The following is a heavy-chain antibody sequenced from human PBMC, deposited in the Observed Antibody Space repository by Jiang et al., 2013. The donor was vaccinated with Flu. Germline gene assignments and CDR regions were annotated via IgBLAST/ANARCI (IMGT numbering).Heavy chain of an antibody. CDR2: IYTSGST. Sequence: GPGLVKPSQTLSLTCTVSGGSISSGSYYWSWIRQPAGKGLEWIGRIYTSGSTNYNPSLKSRVTISVDTSKNQFSLKLSSVTAADTAVYYCARQEMAMGIYYYGMDVWGQGTTVTVSS. V-gene: IGHV4-61*02. CDR1: GGSISSGSYY. CDR3: ARQEMAMGIYYYGMDV. D-gene: IGHD5-24*01. J-gene: IGHJ6*02.